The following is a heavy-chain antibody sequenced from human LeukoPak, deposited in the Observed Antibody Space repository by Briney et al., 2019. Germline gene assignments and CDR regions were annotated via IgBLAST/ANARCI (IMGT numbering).Heavy chain of an antibody. J-gene: IGHJ4*02. CDR1: GFTVSSNY. Sequence: GSLRLSCAASGFTVSSNYMSWVRQTPGKGLEWVGYMYYSGSPNYNPSLNSRVTISVDTSENQFSLKLRSVTAADTAVYYCARGWGYLDYWGQGTLVTVSS. V-gene: IGHV4-59*02. D-gene: IGHD3-16*01. CDR2: MYYSGSP. CDR3: ARGWGYLDY.